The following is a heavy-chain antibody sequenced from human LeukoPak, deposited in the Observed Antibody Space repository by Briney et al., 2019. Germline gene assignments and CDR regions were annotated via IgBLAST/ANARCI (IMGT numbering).Heavy chain of an antibody. CDR1: GYTFTSYA. Sequence: ASVKVSCKASGYTFTSYAMNWVRQAPGQGLEWMGWINPNSGGTNYAQKFQGRVTMTRDTSISTAYMELSRLRSDDTAVYYCASHYGSGLYDAFDIWGQGTMVTVSS. V-gene: IGHV1-2*02. CDR2: INPNSGGT. J-gene: IGHJ3*02. D-gene: IGHD3-10*01. CDR3: ASHYGSGLYDAFDI.